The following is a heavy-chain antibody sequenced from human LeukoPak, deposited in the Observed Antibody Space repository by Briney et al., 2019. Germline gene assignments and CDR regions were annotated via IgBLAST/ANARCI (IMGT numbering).Heavy chain of an antibody. Sequence: SETLSLTCTVSGGSISTYYWSWIRQPPGKELEWVGYNSYSGSTNYNPSLKSRVTISVDTSKNQFSLKLSSVTAADTAVYYCARLPYSSSWYLSHYFDYWGQGTLVTVSS. CDR1: GGSISTYY. V-gene: IGHV4-59*08. J-gene: IGHJ4*02. CDR2: NSYSGST. D-gene: IGHD6-13*01. CDR3: ARLPYSSSWYLSHYFDY.